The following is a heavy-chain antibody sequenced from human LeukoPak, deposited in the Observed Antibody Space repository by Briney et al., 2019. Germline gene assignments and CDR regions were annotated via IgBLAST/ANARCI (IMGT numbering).Heavy chain of an antibody. CDR3: ARLLDYFDY. J-gene: IGHJ4*02. Sequence: SETLSLTCTVSGGSISSSSYYWVWLRQPPGKGLEWIESIYYSGSTYYNPSLKSRVTISVDTSKDQFSLKLSSVTAADSAVYYCARLLDYFDYWGQGTLVTVSS. CDR2: IYYSGST. CDR1: GGSISSSSYY. V-gene: IGHV4-39*01.